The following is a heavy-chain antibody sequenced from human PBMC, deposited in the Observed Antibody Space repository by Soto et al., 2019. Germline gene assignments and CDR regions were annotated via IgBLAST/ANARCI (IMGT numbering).Heavy chain of an antibody. CDR2: IHSGGST. CDR1: GFTVSEAY. D-gene: IGHD1-26*01. Sequence: VGSLRLSGAASGFTVSEAYMTWVRLSRGQGLEWVSIIHSGGSTFYADSVKGRFTISRDNYKNTLYLQLTTLRAEGTAVYYCATVRYSGNYKPSYYFDFWGRGTLVTVSS. J-gene: IGHJ4*02. CDR3: ATVRYSGNYKPSYYFDF. V-gene: IGHV3-53*01.